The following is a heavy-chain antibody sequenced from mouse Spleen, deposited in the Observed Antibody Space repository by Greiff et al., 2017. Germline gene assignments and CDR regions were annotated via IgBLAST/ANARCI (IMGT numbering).Heavy chain of an antibody. V-gene: IGHV1-85*01. Sequence: VQVVESGPELVKPGASVKLSCKASGYTFTSYDINWVKQRPGQGLEWIGWIYPRDGSTKYNEKFKGKATLTVDTSSSTAYMELHSLTSEDSAVYFCAREGNYGHWYFDVWGAGTTVTVSS. CDR3: AREGNYGHWYFDV. D-gene: IGHD1-2*01. CDR1: GYTFTSYD. J-gene: IGHJ1*01. CDR2: IYPRDGST.